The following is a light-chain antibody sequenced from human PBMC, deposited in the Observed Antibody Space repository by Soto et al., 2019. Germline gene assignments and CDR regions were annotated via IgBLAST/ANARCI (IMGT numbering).Light chain of an antibody. CDR2: DAS. CDR3: QHRANWPPT. CDR1: QSVDSY. Sequence: DIVLTQSPATLSVSPGERATLSCRASQSVDSYLAWYQQKPGQGSRLLIHDASNRATGTPVRFSGSGSGTDFSLTISSLEPEDFAVYYCQHRANWPPTFGQGTKLEIK. V-gene: IGKV3-11*01. J-gene: IGKJ2*01.